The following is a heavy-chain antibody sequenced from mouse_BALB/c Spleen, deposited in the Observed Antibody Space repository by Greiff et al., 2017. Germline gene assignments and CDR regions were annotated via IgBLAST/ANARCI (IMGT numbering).Heavy chain of an antibody. D-gene: IGHD2-2*01. CDR1: GFAFSSYD. CDR2: ISSGGGST. Sequence: EVMLVESGGGLVKPGGSLKLSCAASGFAFSSYDMSWVRQTPEKRLEWVAYISSGGGSTYYPDTVKGRFTISRDNAKNTLYLQMSSLKSEDTAMYYCARYGHDYAMDYWGQGTSVTVSS. J-gene: IGHJ4*01. V-gene: IGHV5-12-1*01. CDR3: ARYGHDYAMDY.